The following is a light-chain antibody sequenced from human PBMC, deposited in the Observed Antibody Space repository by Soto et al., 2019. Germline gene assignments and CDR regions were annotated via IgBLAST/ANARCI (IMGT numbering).Light chain of an antibody. V-gene: IGKV3-20*01. CDR1: QSLSGGY. Sequence: EIVLTQSPGTLSLSPGERATLSCRASQSLSGGYLAWFQQKPGQTPRLLIYSASNRATGIPDRFSGSGSGTDFTLIISRLEPEDFVVYYWQQDGSLPITFGQGTRLEIK. J-gene: IGKJ5*01. CDR2: SAS. CDR3: QQDGSLPIT.